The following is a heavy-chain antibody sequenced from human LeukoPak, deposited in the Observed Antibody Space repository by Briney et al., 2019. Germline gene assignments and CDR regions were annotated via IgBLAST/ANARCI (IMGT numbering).Heavy chain of an antibody. CDR3: ARVWFGESGWFDP. D-gene: IGHD3-10*01. Sequence: GGSLRLSCAASGLTFSSYSMNWVRQAPGKGLEWVSFISSSSGYIYYADSVKGRFTISRDNAKNSLYLQMNSLRAEDTAVYYCARVWFGESGWFDPWGQGTLVTVSS. CDR2: ISSSSGYI. V-gene: IGHV3-21*01. J-gene: IGHJ5*02. CDR1: GLTFSSYS.